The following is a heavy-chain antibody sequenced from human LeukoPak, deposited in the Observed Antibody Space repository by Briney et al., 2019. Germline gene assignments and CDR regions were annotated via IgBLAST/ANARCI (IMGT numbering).Heavy chain of an antibody. V-gene: IGHV3-23*01. D-gene: IGHD1-26*01. J-gene: IGHJ6*02. CDR1: GFSFSSYA. CDR2: ISNSGGST. CDR3: AKTVRRSRDGLDV. Sequence: PGGSLRLSCATSGFSFSSYAMSWVRQAPGKGLEWVSGISNSGGSTYYADSVRGRFTISRDNSKNTLFLQMKCLRAEDTALCYCAKTVRRSRDGLDVWGQGTTVTVSS.